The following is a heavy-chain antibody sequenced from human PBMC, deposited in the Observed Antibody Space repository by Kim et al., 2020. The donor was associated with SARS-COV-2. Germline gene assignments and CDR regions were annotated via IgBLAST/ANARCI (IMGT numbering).Heavy chain of an antibody. V-gene: IGHV5-51*01. CDR3: SRRGSSYEWVDP. CDR1: GYSFTNYW. D-gene: IGHD3-3*01. CDR2: IYPGDSET. J-gene: IGHJ5*02. Sequence: GESLKISCKGSGYSFTNYWIGWVRQMPGKGLELMGTIYPGDSETRYNPSFQGQVTISADKSISTAYLQSNSLKASDTAIYYCSRRGSSYEWVDPLGQGTL.